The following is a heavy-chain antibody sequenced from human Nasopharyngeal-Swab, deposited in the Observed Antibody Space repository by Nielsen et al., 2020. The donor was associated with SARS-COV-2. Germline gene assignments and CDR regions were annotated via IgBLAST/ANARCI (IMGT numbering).Heavy chain of an antibody. D-gene: IGHD5-24*01. CDR3: ARDQEMATAAYSD. Sequence: SVKVSCKASGCTFSSYAISWVRQAPGQGLEWMGRIIPILGIANYAQKFQGRVTITADKSTSTAYMELSSLRSEDTAVYYCARDQEMATAAYSDWGQGTLVTVSS. J-gene: IGHJ4*02. CDR2: IIPILGIA. V-gene: IGHV1-69*04. CDR1: GCTFSSYA.